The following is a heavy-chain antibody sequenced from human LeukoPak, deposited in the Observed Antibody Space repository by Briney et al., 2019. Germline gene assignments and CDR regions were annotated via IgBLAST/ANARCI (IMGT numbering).Heavy chain of an antibody. Sequence: GGSLRLSCAASGFTVSSNYMSWVRQAPGKGLEWVSVIYSGGSTYYADSVKGRFTISRDNSKNTLYLQMNSLAAEDTAVYYCARVGVVPAAIPDGFDIWGQGTMVTVSS. CDR1: GFTVSSNY. V-gene: IGHV3-53*01. D-gene: IGHD2-2*01. J-gene: IGHJ3*02. CDR3: ARVGVVPAAIPDGFDI. CDR2: IYSGGST.